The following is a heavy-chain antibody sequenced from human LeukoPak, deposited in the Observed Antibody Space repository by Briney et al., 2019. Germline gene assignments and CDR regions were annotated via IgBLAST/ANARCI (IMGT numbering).Heavy chain of an antibody. Sequence: PGGSLRLSCAASGFTFSSYSMNWVRQAPGKGLEWVSYISSSSSTIYYADSVKGRFTISRDNSKNTLYLQMNSLRAEDTAVYYCAKDMVSYGSGPGSWGIDYWGQGTLVTVSS. CDR2: ISSSSSTI. V-gene: IGHV3-48*01. D-gene: IGHD3-10*01. CDR3: AKDMVSYGSGPGSWGIDY. CDR1: GFTFSSYS. J-gene: IGHJ4*02.